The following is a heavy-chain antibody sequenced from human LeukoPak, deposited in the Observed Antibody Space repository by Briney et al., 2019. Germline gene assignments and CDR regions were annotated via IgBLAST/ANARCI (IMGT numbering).Heavy chain of an antibody. Sequence: GESLKISCKGSGYSFTSYWIGWVRQMPGKGLEWMGIIYPGDSDTRYSPSFQGQVTIPADKSISTAYLQWSSPKASDTAMYYCARLAALEYRSRYHFDYWGQGTLVTVSS. J-gene: IGHJ4*02. CDR2: IYPGDSDT. CDR1: GYSFTSYW. D-gene: IGHD1-1*01. CDR3: ARLAALEYRSRYHFDY. V-gene: IGHV5-51*01.